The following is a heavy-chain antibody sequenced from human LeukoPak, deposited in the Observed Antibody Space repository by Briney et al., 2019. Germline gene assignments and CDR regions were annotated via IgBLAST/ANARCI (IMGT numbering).Heavy chain of an antibody. CDR1: GGSFSGYY. CDR2: INHSGST. CDR3: ARGVYKPIAAAGNFDY. V-gene: IGHV4-34*01. Sequence: SETLSLTCAVYGGSFSGYYWSWIRQPPGKGLEWIGEINHSGSTNYNPSLKSRVTISVDTSKNQFSLKLSSVTAADTAVYYCARGVYKPIAAAGNFDYWGQGTLVTVSS. D-gene: IGHD6-13*01. J-gene: IGHJ4*02.